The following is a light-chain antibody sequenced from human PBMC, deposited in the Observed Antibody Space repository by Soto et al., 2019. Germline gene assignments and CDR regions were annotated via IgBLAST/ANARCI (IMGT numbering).Light chain of an antibody. Sequence: EIVLTQSPGTLSLSPGEPATLSCRASQSVSSNNLAWYHHKPGHTPSLLIYGASTRATGIPDRFSGSGSGTDFTLTISRLEPEDFTVSYCQQYDNSITFGQETRLE. J-gene: IGKJ5*01. V-gene: IGKV3-20*01. CDR2: GAS. CDR1: QSVSSNN. CDR3: QQYDNSIT.